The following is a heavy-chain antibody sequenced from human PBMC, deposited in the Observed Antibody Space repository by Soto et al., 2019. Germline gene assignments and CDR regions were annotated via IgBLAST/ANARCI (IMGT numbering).Heavy chain of an antibody. V-gene: IGHV1-18*01. Sequence: ASVKVSCKGFGYSFMKYGINWVRQAPGQGLEWVGWISPYSGYTHSAQKVHGRLTLTTDTAASTAYMELRILRSADTALHYCARDASVLIPAAQPSRFDSWGQGTLVTVSS. J-gene: IGHJ4*02. D-gene: IGHD2-2*01. CDR2: ISPYSGYT. CDR3: ARDASVLIPAAQPSRFDS. CDR1: GYSFMKYG.